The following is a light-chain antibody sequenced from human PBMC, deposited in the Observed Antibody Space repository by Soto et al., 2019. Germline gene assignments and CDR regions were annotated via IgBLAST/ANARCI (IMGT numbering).Light chain of an antibody. CDR2: DAS. CDR1: QSVSSY. Sequence: EIVLTQSPATLSLSPGERATLSCRASQSVSSYLAWYQQKPGQAPRLLIYDASNRATGIPARFSGSGSVTGFTLTISSLEPEDFAVYYCQQRSNWPPGVTFGGGTKVEIK. J-gene: IGKJ4*01. CDR3: QQRSNWPPGVT. V-gene: IGKV3-11*01.